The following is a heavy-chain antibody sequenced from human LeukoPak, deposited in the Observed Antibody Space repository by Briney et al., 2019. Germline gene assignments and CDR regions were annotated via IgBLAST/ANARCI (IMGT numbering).Heavy chain of an antibody. J-gene: IGHJ4*02. CDR1: GFTFSSYG. CDR2: IRYDGSNK. Sequence: PGGSLRLSCAASGFTFSSYGMHWVRQAPGKGLEWVAFIRYDGSNKYYADSVKGRFTISRDNSKNTLYLQMNSLRAEDTAVYYCAKGRGSAVRFDYWGQGTLVTVSS. D-gene: IGHD3-10*01. CDR3: AKGRGSAVRFDY. V-gene: IGHV3-30*02.